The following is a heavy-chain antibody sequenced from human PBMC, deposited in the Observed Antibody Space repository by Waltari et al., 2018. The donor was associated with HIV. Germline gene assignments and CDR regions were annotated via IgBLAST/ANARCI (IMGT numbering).Heavy chain of an antibody. CDR3: ARGPSSGWSWFDP. V-gene: IGHV3-21*01. Sequence: EVRLLESGGGLVRPGGSLRPSCAASGSRFSDYNMNWGRQGPGKGLEWVASIGSLQNFIHYADSVKGRFTVSRDNAKNSLYLQMNSLTAEDTAVYYCARGPSSGWSWFDPWGQGTLVTVSS. J-gene: IGHJ5*02. CDR2: IGSLQNFI. CDR1: GSRFSDYN. D-gene: IGHD6-19*01.